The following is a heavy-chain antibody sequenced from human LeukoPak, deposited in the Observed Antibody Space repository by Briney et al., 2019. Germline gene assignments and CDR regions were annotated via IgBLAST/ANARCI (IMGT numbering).Heavy chain of an antibody. V-gene: IGHV1-2*02. CDR2: INPNSGGT. Sequence: ASVTVSCTTSGYTFTGYYMHWVRQAPGQGLEWMGWINPNSGGTKYAQKFQGRVTMTRDTSISTAYMELSRLRSDDTAVYYCASINSGFDSWGQGTLVTVSS. D-gene: IGHD3-10*01. J-gene: IGHJ4*02. CDR3: ASINSGFDS. CDR1: GYTFTGYY.